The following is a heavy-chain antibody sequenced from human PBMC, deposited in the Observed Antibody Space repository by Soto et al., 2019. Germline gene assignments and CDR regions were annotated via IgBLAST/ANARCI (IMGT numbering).Heavy chain of an antibody. V-gene: IGHV4-30-2*01. J-gene: IGHJ5*02. CDR2: IYHSGST. D-gene: IGHD3-16*01. CDR3: ASLGASAWFDP. Sequence: SETLSLTCAVSGGSISSGGYSWSWIRQPPGKGLEWIGYIYHSGSTYYNPSLKSRVTISVDRSKNQFSLKLSSVTAADTAVYYCASLGASAWFDPWGQGTLVTVSS. CDR1: GGSISSGGYS.